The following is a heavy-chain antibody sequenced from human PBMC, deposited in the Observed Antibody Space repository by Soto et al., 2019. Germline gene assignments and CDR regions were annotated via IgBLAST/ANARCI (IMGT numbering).Heavy chain of an antibody. CDR3: ASYYRTGWARIYYYGMDV. J-gene: IGHJ6*02. D-gene: IGHD6-19*01. Sequence: EAQLVESGGGLVQPGGSLRLSCVASGFSFSGYWMTWVRQAPGKGLEWVANIKQDGSEKYYVDSVKGRVTISRDNAKKSLFLEMSSLRAEDTATYYCASYYRTGWARIYYYGMDVWGQGTTVTVSS. CDR2: IKQDGSEK. CDR1: GFSFSGYW. V-gene: IGHV3-7*01.